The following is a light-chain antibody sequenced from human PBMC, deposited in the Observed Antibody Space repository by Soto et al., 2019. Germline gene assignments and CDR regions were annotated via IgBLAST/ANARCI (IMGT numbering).Light chain of an antibody. CDR2: DIN. CDR3: VSYTARSSYV. V-gene: IGLV2-14*01. CDR1: SSDIGGYIF. Sequence: QSALTQPASVSGSPGQSITVSCTGTSSDIGGYIFVSWYQQHPGKAPKLMSYDINNRPSGVSKRFSGSKSGNTASLTISGLQAEDEADYYCVSYTARSSYVFGTGTKLTVL. J-gene: IGLJ1*01.